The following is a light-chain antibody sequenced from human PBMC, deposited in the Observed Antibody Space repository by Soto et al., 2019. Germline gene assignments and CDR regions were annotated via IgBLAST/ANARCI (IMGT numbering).Light chain of an antibody. CDR1: QNIDRW. Sequence: DIQMTQSPSTLPASVGDTVTITCRASQNIDRWVAWYQQKPGKAPMLLIYAASSLQSGVPSRFSGSGTGTDFTLTISSLHPEDFATYYCHQSYTTPPTFGQGTKVDI. V-gene: IGKV1-39*01. CDR3: HQSYTTPPT. CDR2: AAS. J-gene: IGKJ1*01.